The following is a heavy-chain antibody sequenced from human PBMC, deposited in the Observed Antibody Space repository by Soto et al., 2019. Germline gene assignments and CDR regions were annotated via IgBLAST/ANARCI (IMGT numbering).Heavy chain of an antibody. D-gene: IGHD3-22*01. CDR2: IWHDGSYE. V-gene: IGHV3-33*01. J-gene: IGHJ3*02. Sequence: GGSLRLSCAASGFTFTSYGFHWVRQAPGKGLEWVSAIWHDGSYEDYVDSVRGRFTISRDNSKNTVYLQMNSLRDEDTATYYCTRDFSRGWATTKGDVFDTWGQGTMVTVSS. CDR3: TRDFSRGWATTKGDVFDT. CDR1: GFTFTSYG.